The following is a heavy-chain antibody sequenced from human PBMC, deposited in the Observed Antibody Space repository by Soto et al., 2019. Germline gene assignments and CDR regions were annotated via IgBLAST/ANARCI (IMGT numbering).Heavy chain of an antibody. CDR1: GFSFGTYV. CDR2: ISGSGGRV. D-gene: IGHD3-10*01. J-gene: IGHJ6*02. CDR3: ARDSVTRVSSDIPGMDV. V-gene: IGHV3-23*01. Sequence: EVQLLESGGGMVEPRGSLKLSCAASGFSFGTYVMNWVRQAPGKGLEWVSGISGSGGRVYSADSVKGRFTISRDNSKNTLYLQMTSLRVDDTAMYYCARDSVTRVSSDIPGMDVWGQGTTVSVSS.